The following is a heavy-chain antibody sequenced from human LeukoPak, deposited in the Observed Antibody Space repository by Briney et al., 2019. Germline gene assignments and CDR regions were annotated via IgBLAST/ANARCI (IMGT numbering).Heavy chain of an antibody. J-gene: IGHJ4*02. Sequence: PGGTLRLSCAASGFTFNNYDMNWVRQAPGKGLEWVSAISGSGGSTYYADSVKGRFTISRDNAKNSLYLQMNSLRAEDTAVYYCASYSNSGWHSSFDFWGQGTLVTVSS. CDR3: ASYSNSGWHSSFDF. CDR2: ISGSGGST. V-gene: IGHV3-23*01. CDR1: GFTFNNYD. D-gene: IGHD6-19*01.